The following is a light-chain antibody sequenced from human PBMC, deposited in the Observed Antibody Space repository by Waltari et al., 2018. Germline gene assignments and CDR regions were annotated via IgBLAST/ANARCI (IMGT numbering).Light chain of an antibody. J-gene: IGLJ2*01. CDR2: ITN. CDR1: SGVVSTSYD. V-gene: IGLV8-61*01. CDR3: VLYMGSGLV. Sequence: QPVVTQEPSFSVSPGGTVTPTCGLSSGVVSTSYDPSRYQQTPGQAPRTLIYITNTRSSRVPVHFSGSILRNTAALTIPGAQADDESDYYCVLYMGSGLVFGGGTKLTVL.